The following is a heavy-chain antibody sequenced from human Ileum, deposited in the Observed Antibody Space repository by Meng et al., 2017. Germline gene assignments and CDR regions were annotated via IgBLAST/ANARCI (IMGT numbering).Heavy chain of an antibody. J-gene: IGHJ5*02. CDR2: ISAYNGNT. CDR1: GYTVTSFG. CDR3: ARGWGGAFDP. Sequence: QGQLVQAGAEGKQPGAAVKGSGKASGYTVTSFGITWVRQAPGQGLEGMGGISAYNGNTNYAHKVQGRVTMTTDTSTSTAYMELRSLRSDDTAVYYCARGWGGAFDPWGQGTLVTVSS. D-gene: IGHD3-16*01. V-gene: IGHV1-18*01.